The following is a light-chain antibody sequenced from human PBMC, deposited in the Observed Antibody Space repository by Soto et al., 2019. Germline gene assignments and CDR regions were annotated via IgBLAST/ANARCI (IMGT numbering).Light chain of an antibody. CDR2: KAS. J-gene: IGKJ2*01. CDR3: LSYDSYSYT. CDR1: QNINNG. V-gene: IGKV1-5*03. Sequence: DIQMTQSPSTLSASVGDRVTITWRASQNINNGLAWYQQKPGRAPNLLIYKASILESGVPSRFSGSGSGTEFTLTISSLQPDDFATYFCLSYDSYSYTFGQGTELEIK.